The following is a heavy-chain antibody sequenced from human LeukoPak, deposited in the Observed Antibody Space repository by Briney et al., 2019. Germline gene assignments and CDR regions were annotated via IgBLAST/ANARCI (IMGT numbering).Heavy chain of an antibody. CDR1: GGSISSYY. J-gene: IGHJ5*02. Sequence: SETLSLTCTVSGGSISSYYWSWIRQPPGKGLEWSGYIYYSGSTNYNPSLKSRVTISVDTSKNQFSLKLSSVTAADTAVYYCARTNRCSGGSCHPRENWFDPWGQGTLVTVSS. CDR3: ARTNRCSGGSCHPRENWFDP. D-gene: IGHD2-15*01. V-gene: IGHV4-59*01. CDR2: IYYSGST.